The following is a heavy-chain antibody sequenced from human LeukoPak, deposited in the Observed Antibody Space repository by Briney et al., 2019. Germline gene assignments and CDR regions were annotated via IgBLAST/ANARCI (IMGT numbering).Heavy chain of an antibody. CDR1: GGTXSSYA. Sequence: ASVKVSCKASGGTXSSYAISWVRQAPGQGLEWMGRIFPIFATANYAQKFQGRVTITADESTSTAYMELNSLRSEDTAVYYCARESGSYEAYFDYWGQGTLVTVSS. D-gene: IGHD1-26*01. J-gene: IGHJ4*02. CDR3: ARESGSYEAYFDY. CDR2: IFPIFATA. V-gene: IGHV1-69*15.